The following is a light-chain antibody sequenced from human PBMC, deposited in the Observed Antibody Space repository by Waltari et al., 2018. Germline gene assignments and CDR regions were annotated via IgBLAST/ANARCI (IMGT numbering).Light chain of an antibody. J-gene: IGLJ3*02. CDR1: SSNIGSNY. CDR3: ATWDDSLSVVL. CDR2: MTD. V-gene: IGLV1-47*01. Sequence: QSVLIQPTSASGTPGQRITISCSGTSSNIGSNYVYLYQQVPGTAPRLLIYMTDQRPSGVPDRFSASKSGTSASLAINGLRSEDEADYYCATWDDSLSVVLFGGGTTLTVL.